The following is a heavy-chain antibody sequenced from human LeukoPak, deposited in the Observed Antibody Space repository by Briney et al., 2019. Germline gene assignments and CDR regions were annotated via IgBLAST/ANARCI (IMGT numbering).Heavy chain of an antibody. D-gene: IGHD3-22*01. CDR3: ARVGYYYDSSGSCGHAFDI. V-gene: IGHV3-21*01. CDR2: ISSSSSYI. CDR1: GFTFSSYS. Sequence: GGSLRLSCAASGFTFSSYSMNWVRQAPGKGLEWVSSISSSSSYIYYADSVKGRFTISRDNAKNSLYLQMNSLRAEDTAVYYCARVGYYYDSSGSCGHAFDIWGQGTMVTVSS. J-gene: IGHJ3*02.